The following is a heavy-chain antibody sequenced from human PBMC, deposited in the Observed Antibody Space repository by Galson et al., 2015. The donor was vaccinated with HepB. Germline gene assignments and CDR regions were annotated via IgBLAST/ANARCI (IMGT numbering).Heavy chain of an antibody. J-gene: IGHJ6*02. CDR2: ISWNSGRI. Sequence: SLRLSCAASGFTFDDYAMHWVRQAPGKGLEWVSGISWNSGRIDYADSVKGRFTISRDNAENSLYLQMNSLRAEDTTLYYCAKDTAAGPSYYYSTPDVWGQGTAVTVSS. CDR1: GFTFDDYA. D-gene: IGHD6-13*01. V-gene: IGHV3-9*01. CDR3: AKDTAAGPSYYYSTPDV.